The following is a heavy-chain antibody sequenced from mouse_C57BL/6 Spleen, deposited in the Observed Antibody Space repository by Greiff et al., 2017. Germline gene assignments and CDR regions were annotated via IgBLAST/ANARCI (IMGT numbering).Heavy chain of an antibody. Sequence: QVQLQQSGAELVKPGASVKISCKASGYAFSSYWMNWVKQRPGKGLEWIGQIYPGDGDTNYNGKFKGKATLTADKSSSTAYMQLSSLTSEDSAVYFCARIPPDAWYCDVWGTGTTVTVSS. V-gene: IGHV1-80*01. CDR2: IYPGDGDT. CDR1: GYAFSSYW. CDR3: ARIPPDAWYCDV. J-gene: IGHJ1*03.